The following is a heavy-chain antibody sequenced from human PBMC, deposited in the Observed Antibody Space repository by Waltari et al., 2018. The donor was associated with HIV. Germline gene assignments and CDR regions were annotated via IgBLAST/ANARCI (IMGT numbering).Heavy chain of an antibody. CDR2: LNPRTGEL. D-gene: IGHD2-21*01. J-gene: IGHJ6*02. V-gene: IGHV1-8*01. CDR1: GYTFVTQD. Sequence: QRQLVQSGAEVRKPGASVKVSCKASGYTFVTQDINWVRQAPGQGLEWMGWLNPRTGELVVAHKFQGRLIMTRDTSINTAYMELNSLGADDTAVYYCSRGAILGGGFGMDVWGQGTPVTVS. CDR3: SRGAILGGGFGMDV.